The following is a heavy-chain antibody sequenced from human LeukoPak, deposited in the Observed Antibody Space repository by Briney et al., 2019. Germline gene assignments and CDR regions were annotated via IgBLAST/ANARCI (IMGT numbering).Heavy chain of an antibody. D-gene: IGHD3-22*01. J-gene: IGHJ4*02. CDR3: ARHPYYYDSSGYSGNGY. V-gene: IGHV4-34*01. CDR2: INHSGST. Sequence: SETLSLTCAVYGGSFSGYYWSWIRQPPGKGLEWIGEINHSGSTNYNPSLKSRVTISVDTSKNQFSLKLSSVTAADTAVYYCARHPYYYDSSGYSGNGYWGQGTLVTVSS. CDR1: GGSFSGYY.